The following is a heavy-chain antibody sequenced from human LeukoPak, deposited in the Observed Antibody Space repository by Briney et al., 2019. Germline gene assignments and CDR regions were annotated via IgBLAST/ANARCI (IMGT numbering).Heavy chain of an antibody. CDR1: GGSISSYY. J-gene: IGHJ4*02. V-gene: IGHV4-59*01. Sequence: SETLSLTCTVSGGSISSYYWSWIRQPPGKGLEWIGYIYYSGSTNYNPSLKSRVTISVDTSKNQFSLKLSSVTAADTAVYYCARGLRTVLMVYRHWGQGTLVTVSS. CDR2: IYYSGST. CDR3: ARGLRTVLMVYRH. D-gene: IGHD2-8*01.